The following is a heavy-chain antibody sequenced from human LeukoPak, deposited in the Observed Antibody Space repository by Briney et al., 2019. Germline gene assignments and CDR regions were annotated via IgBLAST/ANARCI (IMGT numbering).Heavy chain of an antibody. Sequence: PEGSLRLPCAASGFTFSSHEMNWVRQAPGKGLEWVSYISSSGSTIYYADSVKGRFTISRDNAKNSLYLQMNSLRAEDTAVYYCARDRGNQRGYYYYYMDVWGKGTTVTVSS. CDR2: ISSSGSTI. CDR1: GFTFSSHE. CDR3: ARDRGNQRGYYYYYMDV. V-gene: IGHV3-48*03. J-gene: IGHJ6*03. D-gene: IGHD1-14*01.